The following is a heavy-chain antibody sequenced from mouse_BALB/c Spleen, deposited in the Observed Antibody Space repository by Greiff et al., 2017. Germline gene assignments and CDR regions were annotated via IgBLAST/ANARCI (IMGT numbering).Heavy chain of an antibody. CDR3: ARYNWDRAMDY. D-gene: IGHD4-1*02. CDR2: ISSGSSTI. CDR1: GFTFSSFG. J-gene: IGHJ4*01. V-gene: IGHV5-17*02. Sequence: EVKLQESGGGLVQPGGSRKLSCAASGFTFSSFGMHWVRQAPEKGLEWVAYISSGSSTIYYADTVKGRFTISRDNPKNTLFLQMTSLRSEDTAMYYCARYNWDRAMDYWGQGTSVTVSS.